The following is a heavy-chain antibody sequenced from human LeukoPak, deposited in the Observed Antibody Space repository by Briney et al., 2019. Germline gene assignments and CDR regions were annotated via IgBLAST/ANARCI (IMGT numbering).Heavy chain of an antibody. D-gene: IGHD2-2*01. Sequence: PSETLSLTCTVSGGSISSGGYYWSWIRQHPGKGLEWIGYIYYGGSTYYNPSLKSRVTISVDTSKNQFSLKLSSVTAADTAVYYCARRARGRGSSVPAAHFTIGVWFDPWGQGTLVTVSS. CDR1: GGSISSGGYY. J-gene: IGHJ5*02. V-gene: IGHV4-31*03. CDR3: ARRARGRGSSVPAAHFTIGVWFDP. CDR2: IYYGGST.